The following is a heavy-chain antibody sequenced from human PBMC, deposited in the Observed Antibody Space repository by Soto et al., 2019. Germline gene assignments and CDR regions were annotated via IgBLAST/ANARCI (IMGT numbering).Heavy chain of an antibody. CDR3: VRIKWGLNYYNGMDV. CDR1: GYSFSDYF. V-gene: IGHV1-2*02. J-gene: IGHJ6*02. Sequence: QVQLVQSGAEVKKSGASVKVSCKTSGYSFSDYFIQWVRQAPGQGLAWVAWINPKTAATNYAKKFQGRVSLTWDTSSTTAYMELTRLRPDDTAVYYCVRIKWGLNYYNGMDVWGQGTTVIVSS. D-gene: IGHD1-26*01. CDR2: INPKTAAT.